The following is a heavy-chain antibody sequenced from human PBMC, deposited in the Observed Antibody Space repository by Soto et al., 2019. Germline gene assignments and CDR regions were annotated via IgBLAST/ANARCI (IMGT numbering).Heavy chain of an antibody. Sequence: GGSLRLSCAASGFTFSDYYMSWIRQAPGKGLEWVSYISSSSSYTNYADSVKGRFTISRDNAKNSLYLQMNSLRAEDTAVYYCARGLYNSGWYMDYFDSWGQGKLVTVSS. CDR2: ISSSSSYT. J-gene: IGHJ4*02. V-gene: IGHV3-11*03. CDR1: GFTFSDYY. CDR3: ARGLYNSGWYMDYFDS. D-gene: IGHD6-19*01.